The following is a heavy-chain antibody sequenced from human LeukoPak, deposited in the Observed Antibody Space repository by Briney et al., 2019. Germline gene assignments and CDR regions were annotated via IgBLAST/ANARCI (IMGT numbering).Heavy chain of an antibody. D-gene: IGHD1-14*01. CDR3: ARVASPDGFDP. CDR1: GYTFTNYD. V-gene: IGHV1-8*01. Sequence: ASVKVSCKASGYTFTNYDIHWVRQATGQGLEWMGWMNPSSGNTGLARKFQGRVSMTRAISISTAYLELRNLGSDDTAVYFCARVASPDGFDPWGQGTLVSV. J-gene: IGHJ5*02. CDR2: MNPSSGNT.